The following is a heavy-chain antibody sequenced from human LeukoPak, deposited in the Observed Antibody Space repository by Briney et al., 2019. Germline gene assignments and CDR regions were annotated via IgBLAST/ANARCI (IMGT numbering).Heavy chain of an antibody. V-gene: IGHV3-30*02. CDR3: ANSRYDSSGYYGIIGY. CDR2: IRYDGSNK. Sequence: GGSLRLSCAASGFTFSSYGMHWVRQAPGKGLEWVAFIRYDGSNKYYADSVKGRFTISRDNSRNTLYLQMNSLRAEDTAVYYCANSRYDSSGYYGIIGYWGQGTLVTVSS. D-gene: IGHD3-22*01. CDR1: GFTFSSYG. J-gene: IGHJ4*02.